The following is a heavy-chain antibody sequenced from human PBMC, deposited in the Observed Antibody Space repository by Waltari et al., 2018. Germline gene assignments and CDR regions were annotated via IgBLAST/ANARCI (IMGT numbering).Heavy chain of an antibody. V-gene: IGHV4-34*01. J-gene: IGHJ4*02. CDR2: INHSGST. Sequence: QVQLQQWGAGLLKPSETLSLTSAVYGGSFSGYYWSWIRPPPGKGLEGIGEINHSGSTNYNPSLKSRVTISVDTAKNQCSLKLSSVTAADTAVYYCARGPYYGSGIFRNWANKLDYWGQGTLVTVSS. CDR1: GGSFSGYY. D-gene: IGHD3-10*01. CDR3: ARGPYYGSGIFRNWANKLDY.